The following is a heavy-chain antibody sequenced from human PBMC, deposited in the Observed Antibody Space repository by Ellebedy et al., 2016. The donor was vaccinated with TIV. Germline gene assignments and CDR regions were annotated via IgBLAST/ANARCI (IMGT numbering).Heavy chain of an antibody. CDR2: IIPIFGTA. Sequence: AASVKVSCKASGGTFSSYTINWVRQAPGQGREWMGGIIPIFGTANYAQKFQGRVTISADESTSTAYMELSSLRSEDTAVYYCARTRFLGSIIVGQLDPWGQGTLVTVSS. D-gene: IGHD1-26*01. V-gene: IGHV1-69*13. CDR3: ARTRFLGSIIVGQLDP. J-gene: IGHJ5*02. CDR1: GGTFSSYT.